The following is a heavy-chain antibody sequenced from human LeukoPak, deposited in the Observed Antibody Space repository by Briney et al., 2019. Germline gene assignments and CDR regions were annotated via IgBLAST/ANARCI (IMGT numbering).Heavy chain of an antibody. CDR1: GYTFTGYY. V-gene: IGHV1-2*02. CDR2: INPNSGGT. J-gene: IGHJ5*02. Sequence: ASVKVSCKASGYTFTGYYMHWVRQAPGQGLEWMGWINPNSGGTNYAQKFQGRVTMTRDTSISTAYMELSSLRSEDTAVYYCARDSPGGTVTTDSWFDPWGQGTLVTVSS. D-gene: IGHD4-11*01. CDR3: ARDSPGGTVTTDSWFDP.